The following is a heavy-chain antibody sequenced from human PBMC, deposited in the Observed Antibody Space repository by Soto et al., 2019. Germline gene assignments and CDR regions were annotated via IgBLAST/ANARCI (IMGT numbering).Heavy chain of an antibody. D-gene: IGHD6-19*01. CDR1: VFTFSSYW. CDR2: IKQDGSEK. V-gene: IGHV3-7*04. J-gene: IGHJ4*01. CDR3: ARVAYGNGWIFDY. Sequence: RWSLRLSCSASVFTFSSYWMSWGRQAPGKGLEWVANIKQDGSEKYYVDSVKGRFTLSRDNAKNSLQLQMNSLRAEDTAIYFCARVAYGNGWIFDYWGRGTLVTVSS.